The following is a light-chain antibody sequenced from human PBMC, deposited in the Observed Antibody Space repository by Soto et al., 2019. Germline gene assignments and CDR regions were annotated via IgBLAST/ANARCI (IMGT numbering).Light chain of an antibody. CDR3: CSYAGSYTDV. V-gene: IGLV2-11*01. J-gene: IGLJ1*01. CDR1: SSDVGGYNY. CDR2: DVN. Sequence: QSVLTQPRSVSGSPGQTVTISCTGSSSDVGGYNYVSWYQQHPGKAPKIMIYDVNERPSGVPDRFSGSKSGNTASLTISGLQAEDEADYYCCSYAGSYTDVFGTGTKVTVL.